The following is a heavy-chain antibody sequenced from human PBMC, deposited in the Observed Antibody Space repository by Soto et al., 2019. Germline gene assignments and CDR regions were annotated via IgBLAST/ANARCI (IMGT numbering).Heavy chain of an antibody. CDR3: ATGGHNDGYNFYHGMDV. J-gene: IGHJ6*02. CDR2: VIPLFGTA. D-gene: IGHD5-18*01. Sequence: QVQVVQSGAEVKKPGSSVKVSCKVSGGIFTNNAISWVRQAPGQGLEWLGGVIPLFGTAYYAQIFRGRLRISAHGATTTAYMELSGLTSADTAVYFCATGGHNDGYNFYHGMDVWGQGTTVTVS. CDR1: GGIFTNNA. V-gene: IGHV1-69*01.